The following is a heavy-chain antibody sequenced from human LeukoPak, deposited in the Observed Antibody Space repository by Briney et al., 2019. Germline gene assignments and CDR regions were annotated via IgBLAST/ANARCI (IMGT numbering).Heavy chain of an antibody. V-gene: IGHV5-10-1*01. Sequence: NLGESLKISCKGSGYSFTGSCISGVRQMPGKSLEWMGRLDPSDSYTNYGPSFQGHFTMSAAKSISTAYLQWSSLKASDTAMYYCARRYGANDYWGQGTLVTVSS. CDR3: ARRYGANDY. D-gene: IGHD4/OR15-4a*01. CDR1: GYSFTGSC. CDR2: LDPSDSYT. J-gene: IGHJ4*02.